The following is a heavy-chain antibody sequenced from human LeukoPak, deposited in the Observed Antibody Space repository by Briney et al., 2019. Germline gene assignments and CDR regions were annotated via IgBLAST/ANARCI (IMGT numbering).Heavy chain of an antibody. J-gene: IGHJ3*02. CDR1: GGSISSYY. V-gene: IGHV4-4*07. Sequence: SETLSLTCTVSGGSISSYYWSWIRQPAGKGLEWIGRIYTSGSTNYNPSLKSRVTMSVDTSKNQFSLKLSSVTAADTAVYYCARRSANYYDSSGYYMAFDIWGQGTMVTVSS. CDR2: IYTSGST. D-gene: IGHD3-22*01. CDR3: ARRSANYYDSSGYYMAFDI.